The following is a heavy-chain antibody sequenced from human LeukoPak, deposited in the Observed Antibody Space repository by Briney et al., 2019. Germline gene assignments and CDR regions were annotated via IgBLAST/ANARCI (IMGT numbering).Heavy chain of an antibody. J-gene: IGHJ4*02. V-gene: IGHV4-39*07. CDR2: MYYSGNS. CDR1: GGSISSSSYY. Sequence: SETLSLTCTVSGGSISSSSYYWGWIRQPPGKGLEWIGSMYYSGNSYYNPSHKSRVTISADTSKYQFSLKLTSVTAADTAVYYCAREVAGINPFDYWGQGTLVTVSS. D-gene: IGHD6-19*01. CDR3: AREVAGINPFDY.